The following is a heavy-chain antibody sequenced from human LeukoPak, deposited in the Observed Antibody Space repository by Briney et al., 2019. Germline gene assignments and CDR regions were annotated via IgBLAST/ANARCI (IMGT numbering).Heavy chain of an antibody. CDR1: GLTFITGW. CDR2: IKGDGSEK. Sequence: GRSLRLSCAASGLTFITGWMSWGRQGPRKGREWGAIIKGDGSEKAYVDSVKGRFSISRDNAENSLYLQMSSLRAEDTAVYYCAKDWGYGEAGIDFWGQGTLVTVSS. D-gene: IGHD6-13*01. V-gene: IGHV3-7*04. J-gene: IGHJ4*02. CDR3: AKDWGYGEAGIDF.